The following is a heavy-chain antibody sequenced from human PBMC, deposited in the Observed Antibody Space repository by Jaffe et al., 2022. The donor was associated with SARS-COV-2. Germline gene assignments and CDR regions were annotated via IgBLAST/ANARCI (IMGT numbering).Heavy chain of an antibody. CDR3: ARDLYGADFDY. D-gene: IGHD4-17*01. CDR2: LSPGNGNT. CDR1: GYTFTSFG. V-gene: IGHV1-3*01. Sequence: QVHLVQSGAEVKKPGASVKVSCKASGYTFTSFGLHWVRQAPGQRLEWMAWLSPGNGNTKYSQKFQGRVTITRDTSASTAYMELSSLRSEDTAIYYCARDLYGADFDYWGQGTLVTVSS. J-gene: IGHJ4*02.